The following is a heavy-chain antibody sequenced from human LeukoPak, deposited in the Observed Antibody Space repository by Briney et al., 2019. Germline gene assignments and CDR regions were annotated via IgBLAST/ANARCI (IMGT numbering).Heavy chain of an antibody. Sequence: GSLRLSCAASGFTFSSYSMNWVRQAPGKGLEWVSYISSSSSTIYYADSVKGRFTISRDNAKNSLYLQMNSLRAEDTAVYYCARGARYSSSWYSFDYWGQGTLVTVSS. D-gene: IGHD6-13*01. CDR2: ISSSSSTI. CDR3: ARGARYSSSWYSFDY. J-gene: IGHJ4*02. V-gene: IGHV3-48*04. CDR1: GFTFSSYS.